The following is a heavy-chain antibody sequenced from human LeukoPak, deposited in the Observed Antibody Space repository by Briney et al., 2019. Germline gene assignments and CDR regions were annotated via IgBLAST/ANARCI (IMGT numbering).Heavy chain of an antibody. D-gene: IGHD4/OR15-4a*01. J-gene: IGHJ4*02. CDR3: ARGRGWGYGVDC. CDR1: GGSVSGGGHY. V-gene: IGHV4-61*08. Sequence: SETLSLTCTVSGGSVSGGGHYWSWIRQPPGKGLEYVGNIQYSGITNYNPSLESRVTISVDTPQNQFSLRLSSVTAADTAVYYCARGRGWGYGVDCWGQGTPVTVSS. CDR2: IQYSGIT.